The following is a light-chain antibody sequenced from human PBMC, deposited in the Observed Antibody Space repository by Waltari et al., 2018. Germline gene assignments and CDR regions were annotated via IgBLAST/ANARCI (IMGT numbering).Light chain of an antibody. CDR3: QSYDSSMTGFWV. J-gene: IGLJ3*02. CDR2: GDT. Sequence: QSVLTQPPSVSGAPGQKVTISCTGSSSNIGADYDVHWYQQLPGTAPKLLIYGDTNRPSGVPDRFSGSKSGTEASLAITGLQAEDEGDYFCQSYDSSMTGFWVFGGGTKLTVL. CDR1: SSNIGADYD. V-gene: IGLV1-40*01.